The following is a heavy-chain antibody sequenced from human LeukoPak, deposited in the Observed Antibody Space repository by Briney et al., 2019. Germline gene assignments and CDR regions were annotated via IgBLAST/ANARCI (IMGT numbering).Heavy chain of an antibody. V-gene: IGHV4-39*07. Sequence: SETLSLTCTVSGGSISSSSYYWGWIRQPPGKGLEWIGSIYYSGSTYYNPSLKSRVTISVDRSKNQFSLKLSSVTAADTAVYYCARGRITIFGVVTYFDYWGQGTLVTVSS. J-gene: IGHJ4*02. D-gene: IGHD3-3*01. CDR3: ARGRITIFGVVTYFDY. CDR1: GGSISSSSYY. CDR2: IYYSGST.